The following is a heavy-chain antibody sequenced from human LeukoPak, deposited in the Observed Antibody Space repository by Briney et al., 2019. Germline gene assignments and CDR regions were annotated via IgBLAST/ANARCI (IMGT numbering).Heavy chain of an antibody. J-gene: IGHJ4*02. Sequence: TGGSLRLSCSASGFSFSSDGMSWVRQAPGRGLEWVSGILGLGGAGRTYYADSVKGRFTISRDNSKNTLYLQMNSLTAEDTAVYYCAKSGYNRFDYWGQGTLVTVSS. CDR2: ILGLGGAGRT. V-gene: IGHV3-23*01. CDR1: GFSFSSDG. D-gene: IGHD5-24*01. CDR3: AKSGYNRFDY.